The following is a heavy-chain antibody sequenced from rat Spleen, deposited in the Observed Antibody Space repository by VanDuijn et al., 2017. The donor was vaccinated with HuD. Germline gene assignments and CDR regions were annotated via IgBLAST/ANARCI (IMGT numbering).Heavy chain of an antibody. V-gene: IGHV5-31*01. CDR1: GFTFNKYW. D-gene: IGHD1-9*01. CDR3: TKGFGYGYNDWFDY. J-gene: IGHJ3*01. CDR2: ITNTGGST. Sequence: EVQLVESGGALVQPGRSLKLSCAASGFTFNKYWMTWIRQAPGKGLEWVAAITNTGGSTYCPDSVKGRFTISRDNEKSTLYLQMNSLRSEETTTYYCTKGFGYGYNDWFDYWGQGTLVTVSS.